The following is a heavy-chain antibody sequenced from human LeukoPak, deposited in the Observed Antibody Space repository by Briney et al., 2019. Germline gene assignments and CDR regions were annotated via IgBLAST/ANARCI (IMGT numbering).Heavy chain of an antibody. J-gene: IGHJ4*02. CDR2: ISSSSSYI. Sequence: GGSLRLSCTASGFIFSNYGMNWVRQAPGKGLEWVSSISSSSSYIYYADSVKGRFTISRDNAKNSLYLQMNSLRAEDTAVYYCARDRAAAPFDYWGQGTLVTVSS. CDR3: ARDRAAAPFDY. V-gene: IGHV3-21*01. D-gene: IGHD2/OR15-2a*01. CDR1: GFIFSNYG.